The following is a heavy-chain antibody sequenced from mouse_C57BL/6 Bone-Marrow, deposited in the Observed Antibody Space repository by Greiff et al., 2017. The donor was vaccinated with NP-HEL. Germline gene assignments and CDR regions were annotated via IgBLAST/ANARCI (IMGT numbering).Heavy chain of an antibody. CDR3: ARYDSNYDYAMDY. CDR1: GYTFTSYW. CDR2: IDPNSGGT. V-gene: IGHV1-72*01. J-gene: IGHJ4*01. Sequence: QVQLKQPGAELVKPGASVKLSCKASGYTFTSYWMHWVKQRPGRGLEWIGRIDPNSGGTKYNEKFKSKATLTVDKPSSTAYMQLSSLTSEDSAVYYCARYDSNYDYAMDYWGQGTSVTVSS. D-gene: IGHD2-5*01.